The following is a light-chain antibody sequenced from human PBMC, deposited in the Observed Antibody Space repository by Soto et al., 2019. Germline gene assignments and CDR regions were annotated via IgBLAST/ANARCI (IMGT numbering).Light chain of an antibody. V-gene: IGLV2-23*01. CDR1: SSHIGSSNL. J-gene: IGLJ1*01. CDR2: EGN. CDR3: CSYAGSSPLYV. Sequence: ALTQPASVSGSPGQSITISCTASSSHIGSSNLVSWYQHHSGKAPKLIIYEGNKRPSGVSNRFSGSKSGKTASLTISGLQAEDEGTYYCCSYAGSSPLYVFGTGTKVTVL.